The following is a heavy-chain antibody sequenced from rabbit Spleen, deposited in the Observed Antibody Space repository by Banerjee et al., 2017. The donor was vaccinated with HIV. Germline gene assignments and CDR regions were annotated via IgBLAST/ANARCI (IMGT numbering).Heavy chain of an antibody. Sequence: QSLAEAGGDLVKPGASLTLTCKASGFDFSSRHWICWVRQAQGKGLEWIGCVDTDSRGSTYYAMWAKGRFTTSKTTSTAVTLQMTSLTAADTATYFCARDTGSSLSSYGMDLWGQGTLVTVS. D-gene: IGHD8-1*01. CDR2: VDTDSRGST. CDR3: ARDTGSSLSSYGMDL. V-gene: IGHV1S40*01. J-gene: IGHJ6*01. CDR1: GFDFSSRHW.